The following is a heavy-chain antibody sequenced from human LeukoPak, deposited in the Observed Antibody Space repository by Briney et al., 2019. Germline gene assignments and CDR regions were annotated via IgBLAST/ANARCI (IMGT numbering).Heavy chain of an antibody. Sequence: GGSLKLSCAASGFTFISYAMSWVRQAPGKGLHWVSAISGSGGSTYYADSVKGRFTISRDNSKNTLYLQMNSLRAEDTAVYYCAKNRELNLGSSWYLNWSDPWGQGTLVTVSS. D-gene: IGHD6-13*01. CDR2: ISGSGGST. J-gene: IGHJ5*02. CDR3: AKNRELNLGSSWYLNWSDP. CDR1: GFTFISYA. V-gene: IGHV3-23*01.